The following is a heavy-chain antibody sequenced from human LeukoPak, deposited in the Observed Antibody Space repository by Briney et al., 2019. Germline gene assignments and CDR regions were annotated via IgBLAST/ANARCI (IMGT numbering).Heavy chain of an antibody. Sequence: SETLSLTCTVSGDSISSGGYYWSWIRQHPGKGLEWIGYIYYSGSTYYNPPLKSRVTISVDTSKNQFSLKLSSVTAADTAVYYCARAGQGDFWSGLRYFDYWGQGTLVTVSS. J-gene: IGHJ4*02. V-gene: IGHV4-31*03. CDR3: ARAGQGDFWSGLRYFDY. D-gene: IGHD3-3*01. CDR1: GDSISSGGYY. CDR2: IYYSGST.